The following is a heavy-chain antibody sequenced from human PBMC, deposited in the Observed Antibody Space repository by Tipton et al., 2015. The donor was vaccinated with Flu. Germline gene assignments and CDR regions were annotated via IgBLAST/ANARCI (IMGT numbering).Heavy chain of an antibody. V-gene: IGHV3-48*03. CDR2: ISSSGSTI. CDR3: ARKYYDFWSGYLDFQF. J-gene: IGHJ4*02. CDR1: GFTFSSYE. Sequence: CAGSGFTFSSYEMNWVRQAPGKGLEWISYISSSGSTIYYVDSVKGRFTISRDNAKNSLYLQMNSLRAEDTAAYYCARKYYDFWSGYLDFQFWGQGILVTVSS. D-gene: IGHD3-3*01.